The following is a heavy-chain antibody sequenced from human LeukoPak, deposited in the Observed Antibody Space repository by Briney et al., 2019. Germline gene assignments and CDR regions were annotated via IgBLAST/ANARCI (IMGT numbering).Heavy chain of an antibody. D-gene: IGHD3-10*01. J-gene: IGHJ4*02. V-gene: IGHV4-39*01. CDR2: VYYTGTT. Sequence: SETLSLTCTVPGASIRISNYYWGWIRQPPGKGLEWIASVYYTGTTYYNLSLKSRVTIFVETSKNQVSLRLSSVTAADTAVYYCARHSNYASGSTAKGLFDYWGQGTLVSVSS. CDR3: ARHSNYASGSTAKGLFDY. CDR1: GASIRISNYY.